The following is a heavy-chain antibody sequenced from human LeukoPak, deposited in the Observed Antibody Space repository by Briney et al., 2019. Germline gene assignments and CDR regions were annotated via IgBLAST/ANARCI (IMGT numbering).Heavy chain of an antibody. Sequence: GGSLRLSCAASGFTFSNYAMSWVRQAPGKGLEWVSAISGSGAATYYADSVKGRFTISSDSSKNTLYLQMNSLRAEDTAVYYCARNYYDSSAYYYFDYWGQGTLVTVSS. CDR2: ISGSGAAT. CDR1: GFTFSNYA. J-gene: IGHJ4*02. D-gene: IGHD3-22*01. V-gene: IGHV3-23*01. CDR3: ARNYYDSSAYYYFDY.